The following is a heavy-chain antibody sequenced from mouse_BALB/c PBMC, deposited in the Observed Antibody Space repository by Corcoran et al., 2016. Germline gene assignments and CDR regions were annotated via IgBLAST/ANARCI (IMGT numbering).Heavy chain of an antibody. CDR2: INPYYGST. CDR3: ARSPTGYWYFDV. D-gene: IGHD1-1*01. J-gene: IGHJ1*01. V-gene: IGHV1-39*01. Sequence: EIQLQQTGPELVKPGASVKISRKASGYSFTDYIMLWVKQSHGKSLEWIGNINPYYGSTSYNLKFKGKATLTVDKSSSTAYMQLNSLTSEDSAVYYCARSPTGYWYFDVWGAGTTVTVSS. CDR1: GYSFTDYI.